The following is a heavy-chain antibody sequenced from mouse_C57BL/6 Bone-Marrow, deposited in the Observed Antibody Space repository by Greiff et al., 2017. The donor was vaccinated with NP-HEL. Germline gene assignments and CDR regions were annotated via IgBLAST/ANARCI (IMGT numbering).Heavy chain of an antibody. Sequence: EVQLVESGGGLVQPGGSLKLSCAASGFTFSDYYMYWVRQTPETRLEWVAYISNCGSSTYYPHTVKGRFTFSIDNAKNTVYLQMSRLKSEDTAMYYCARQGGWSRRGADWGQGTLVTVSA. J-gene: IGHJ3*01. V-gene: IGHV5-12*01. CDR1: GFTFSDYY. CDR3: ARQGGWSRRGAD. CDR2: ISNCGSST. D-gene: IGHD2-3*01.